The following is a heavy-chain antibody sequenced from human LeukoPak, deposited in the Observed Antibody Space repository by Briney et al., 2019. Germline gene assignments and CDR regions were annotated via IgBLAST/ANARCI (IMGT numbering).Heavy chain of an antibody. CDR2: ISGNSNSI. CDR3: ARGVPQQCWFDP. J-gene: IGHJ5*02. CDR1: GFTFSHYS. Sequence: PGGSLRLSCAASGFTFSHYSMNWVRQAPGKGLEWVSSISGNSNSIYYADSVKGRFTVSRDNAKNSLFLRMNSLRVEDTAVYYCARGVPQQCWFDPWGQGTLVTVSS. V-gene: IGHV3-21*01. D-gene: IGHD6-13*01.